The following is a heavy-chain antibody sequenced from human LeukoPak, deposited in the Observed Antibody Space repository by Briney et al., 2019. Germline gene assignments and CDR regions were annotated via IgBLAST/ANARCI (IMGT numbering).Heavy chain of an antibody. V-gene: IGHV3-66*01. CDR1: GFTFSSYE. J-gene: IGHJ4*02. D-gene: IGHD1-14*01. Sequence: GGSLRLSCAASGFTFSSYEMNWVRQAPGKGLEWVSVIYSGGSTYYADSVKGRFTISRDNSKNTLYLQMNSLRAEDTAVYYCARDPGGMAEPPGSYWGQGTLVTVSS. CDR2: IYSGGST. CDR3: ARDPGGMAEPPGSY.